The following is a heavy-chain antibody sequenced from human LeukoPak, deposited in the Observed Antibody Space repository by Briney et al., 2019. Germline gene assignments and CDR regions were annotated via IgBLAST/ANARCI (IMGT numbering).Heavy chain of an antibody. V-gene: IGHV3-73*01. Sequence: PWGSLRLSCAASGFTFSGSAMHWVRQVSGKGLEWVGRMRGKLNSYATAYAASVKGRFTISRDDSKNTAYLQMSSLKIEDTAVYYCARHSVVLDAFDIWGQGTMVTVSS. D-gene: IGHD3-22*01. CDR2: MRGKLNSYAT. CDR1: GFTFSGSA. J-gene: IGHJ3*02. CDR3: ARHSVVLDAFDI.